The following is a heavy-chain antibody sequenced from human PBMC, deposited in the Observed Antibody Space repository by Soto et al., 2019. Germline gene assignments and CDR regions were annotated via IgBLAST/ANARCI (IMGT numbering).Heavy chain of an antibody. J-gene: IGHJ4*02. CDR2: IYDSGTT. Sequence: QVQLQESGPGLVKPSETLSLTCTVSGGSINSDYWSWIRQPPGKGLEWIGYIYDSGTTYYNPSLNTPVTIPLDTSKNQFSLNLTSVTAADTAVYYCARHLWQWRFDNWGQGTLVTVSS. D-gene: IGHD6-19*01. CDR3: ARHLWQWRFDN. CDR1: GGSINSDY. V-gene: IGHV4-59*08.